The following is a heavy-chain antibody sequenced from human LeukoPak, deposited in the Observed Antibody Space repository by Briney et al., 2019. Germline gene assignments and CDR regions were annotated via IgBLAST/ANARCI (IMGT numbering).Heavy chain of an antibody. J-gene: IGHJ6*03. D-gene: IGHD3-10*01. CDR1: GFTFGDYA. CDR3: TWGDSMDV. V-gene: IGHV3-49*04. CDR2: IRSEAYGGTT. Sequence: GGSLRLSCTASGFTFGDYAMSWVRQAPGKGLEWVGFIRSEAYGGTTECAASVKGRFTISRDDSKSIAYLQMNSLKTEDTAVYYCTWGDSMDVWGKGTTVTVSS.